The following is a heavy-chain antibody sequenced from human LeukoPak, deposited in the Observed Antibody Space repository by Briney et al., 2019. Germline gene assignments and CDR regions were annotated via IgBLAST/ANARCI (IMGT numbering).Heavy chain of an antibody. CDR3: ARDWGVTTVTTPFEI. V-gene: IGHV3-20*04. CDR1: GFIFDNYA. CDR2: INWNGGST. J-gene: IGHJ3*02. D-gene: IGHD4-17*01. Sequence: GGSLRLSCAASGFIFDNYAMSWVRQAPGKGLEWVSAINWNGGSTTYADSVKGRFTISRDNAKNSLYLQMNSLRPEGTAFYYCARDWGVTTVTTPFEIWGQGTMVAVSS.